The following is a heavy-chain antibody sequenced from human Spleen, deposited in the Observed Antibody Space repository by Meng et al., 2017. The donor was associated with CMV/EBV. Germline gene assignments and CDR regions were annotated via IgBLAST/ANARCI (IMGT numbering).Heavy chain of an antibody. J-gene: IGHJ6*02. CDR1: GFSFSSHT. CDR3: ARDDITISYYYYGMDV. V-gene: IGHV3-21*01. D-gene: IGHD3-3*01. CDR2: ISSSSSNI. Sequence: GGSLRLSCAASGFSFSSHTMNWVRQAPGKGLEWVAAISSSSSNIYYADSVKGRFTISRDNAKKSLYLQMNSLRAEDTAVYYCARDDITISYYYYGMDVWGQGTTVTVSS.